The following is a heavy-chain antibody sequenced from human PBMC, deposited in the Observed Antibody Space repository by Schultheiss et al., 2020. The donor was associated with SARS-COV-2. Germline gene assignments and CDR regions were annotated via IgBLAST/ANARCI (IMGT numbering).Heavy chain of an antibody. V-gene: IGHV3-30*04. Sequence: GGSLRLSCAASGFTFNTYAMHWVRQAPGKGLEWVAVISYEGSKKYSADSVKGRFTISRDNSKHMLYLQMNSLRAEDTAVYYCARAFRDGYGLSDYWGQGTLVTVSS. J-gene: IGHJ4*02. D-gene: IGHD5-24*01. CDR3: ARAFRDGYGLSDY. CDR1: GFTFNTYA. CDR2: ISYEGSKK.